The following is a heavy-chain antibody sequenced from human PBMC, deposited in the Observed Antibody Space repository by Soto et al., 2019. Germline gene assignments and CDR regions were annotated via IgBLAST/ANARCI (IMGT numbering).Heavy chain of an antibody. D-gene: IGHD3-22*01. CDR3: ARGWGYDSTDYYYAY. CDR2: IIPIFGTA. CDR1: GGSFNRHT. J-gene: IGHJ4*02. V-gene: IGHV1-69*01. Sequence: QVQLVQSGAEVRKPGSSVRVSCKASGGSFNRHTISWVRQAPGQGLEWMGGIIPIFGTANHAQKFQGRVTIMADESKSTFDMELSSLSSDDTAIYYCARGWGYDSTDYYYAYWGQGTLVIVSS.